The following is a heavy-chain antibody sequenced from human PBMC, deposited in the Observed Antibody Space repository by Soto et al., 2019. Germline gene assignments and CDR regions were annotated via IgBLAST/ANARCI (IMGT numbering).Heavy chain of an antibody. CDR1: GGPFSSYA. Sequence: SVQVSCTASGGPFSSYAISWVRQAPGQGLAWMGGIIPIFGTANYAQKFQGRVTITADKSTSTAYMELSSLRSEDTAVYYCARDRTFGYVRGGSCYSARSFYDCGQGPLVTV. D-gene: IGHD2-15*01. J-gene: IGHJ4*02. CDR3: ARDRTFGYVRGGSCYSARSFYD. CDR2: IIPIFGTA. V-gene: IGHV1-69*06.